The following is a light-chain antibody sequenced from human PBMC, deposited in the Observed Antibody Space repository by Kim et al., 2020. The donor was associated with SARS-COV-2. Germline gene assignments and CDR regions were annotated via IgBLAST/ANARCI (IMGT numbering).Light chain of an antibody. V-gene: IGKV3-15*01. CDR1: QYIGSN. Sequence: SVSPGERATLSCRTSQYIGSNLAWYQQKPGQAPRLIIYDASTRATGIPARFSGSWSETDFTLTISSLQSEDFAVYYCQQYNNWLTFGGGTKVDI. CDR3: QQYNNWLT. CDR2: DAS. J-gene: IGKJ4*01.